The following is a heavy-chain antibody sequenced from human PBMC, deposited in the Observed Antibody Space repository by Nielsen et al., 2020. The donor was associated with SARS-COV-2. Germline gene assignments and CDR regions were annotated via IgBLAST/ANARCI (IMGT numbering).Heavy chain of an antibody. CDR1: GFTFSDYY. J-gene: IGHJ6*02. CDR3: ARGVSSSWYRYYYYGMDV. D-gene: IGHD6-13*01. CDR2: ISDSSSYT. Sequence: GESLKISCAASGFTFSDYYMSWIRQAPGKGLEWVSYISDSSSYTNYAESVKGRFTISRDNAKNSLYLQMNSLRAEDTAVYYCARGVSSSWYRYYYYGMDVWGQGTTVTVSS. V-gene: IGHV3-11*05.